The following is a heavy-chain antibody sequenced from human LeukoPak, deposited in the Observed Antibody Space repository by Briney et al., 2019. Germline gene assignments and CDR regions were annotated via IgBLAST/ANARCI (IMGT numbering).Heavy chain of an antibody. Sequence: ASVKVSCKASGYTFTNYYMHWVRQAPGHGLEWMGIINPSGGSTSYAQKFQGRVTITRDTSTSIVYMEVSSLRSEDTALYYCARGGSGWDNWFDPWGQGTLVSVSP. J-gene: IGHJ5*02. D-gene: IGHD6-19*01. CDR1: GYTFTNYY. V-gene: IGHV1-46*01. CDR2: INPSGGST. CDR3: ARGGSGWDNWFDP.